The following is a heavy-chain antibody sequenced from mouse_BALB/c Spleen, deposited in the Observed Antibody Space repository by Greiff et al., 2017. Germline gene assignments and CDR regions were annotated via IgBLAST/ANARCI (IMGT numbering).Heavy chain of an antibody. CDR3: TRKNDYDDY. CDR2: IRLKSNNYAT. D-gene: IGHD2-4*01. CDR1: GFTFSNYW. Sequence: EVKLMESGGGLVQPGGSMKLSCVASGFTFSNYWMNWVRQSPEKGLEWVAEIRLKSNNYATHYAESVKGRFTISRDDSKSSVYLQMNNLRAEDTGIYYCTRKNDYDDYWGQGTTLTVSS. V-gene: IGHV6-6*02. J-gene: IGHJ2*01.